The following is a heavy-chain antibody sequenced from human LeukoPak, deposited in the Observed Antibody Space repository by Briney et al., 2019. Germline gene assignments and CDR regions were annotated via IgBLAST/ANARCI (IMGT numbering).Heavy chain of an antibody. Sequence: GGSLRLSCAGSGFTFGNYTMNWVRQAPGKGLEWVSFITWDGGTTYYADSVKGRFTISRDNSKNSLYLQMDSLGTEDTALYYCAMSTAMDTWVSFEIWGQGKMVTVPS. CDR2: ITWDGGTT. CDR1: GFTFGNYT. CDR3: AMSTAMDTWVSFEI. J-gene: IGHJ3*02. V-gene: IGHV3-43*01. D-gene: IGHD5-18*01.